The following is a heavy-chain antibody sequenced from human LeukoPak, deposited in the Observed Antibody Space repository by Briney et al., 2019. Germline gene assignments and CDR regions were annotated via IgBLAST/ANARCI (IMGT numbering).Heavy chain of an antibody. Sequence: GGSLRLSCAASGFTFSSNGMHWVRQAPGEGLEWVAPIGFDGSNEYYADSVKGRFTISRDNSKNTLYLQMNNLRAEDTAVYYCAKDPARYCSSSSCYTGGYFHHWGQGALVAVSS. V-gene: IGHV3-30*02. CDR1: GFTFSSNG. CDR3: AKDPARYCSSSSCYTGGYFHH. D-gene: IGHD2-2*02. CDR2: IGFDGSNE. J-gene: IGHJ1*01.